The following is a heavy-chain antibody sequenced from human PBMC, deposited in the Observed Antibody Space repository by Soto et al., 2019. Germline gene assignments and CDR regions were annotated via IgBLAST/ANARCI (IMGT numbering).Heavy chain of an antibody. V-gene: IGHV3-11*01. CDR2: ISSSGSTI. CDR1: GFTFTSYW. CDR3: ARVSRYSGYDFPLIAFDI. J-gene: IGHJ3*02. D-gene: IGHD5-12*01. Sequence: GGSLRLSCAASGFTFTSYWMHWVRQAPGKGLVWVSYISSSGSTIYYADSVKGRFTISRDNAKNSLYLQMNSLRAEDTAVYYCARVSRYSGYDFPLIAFDIWGQGTMVTVSS.